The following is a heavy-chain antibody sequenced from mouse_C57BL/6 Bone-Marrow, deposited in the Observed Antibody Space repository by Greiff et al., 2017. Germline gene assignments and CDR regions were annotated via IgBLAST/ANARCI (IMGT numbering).Heavy chain of an antibody. Sequence: QVQLQQSGAELVKPGASVKLSCKASGYTFTEYTIHWVKQRSGQGLEWIGWFYPGSGSINYNEKFKDKATLTADKSSSTVYMELSRLTSEDSAVYFCARHPYDDYDLYYAMDYWGQGTSVTVSS. V-gene: IGHV1-62-2*01. CDR3: ARHPYDDYDLYYAMDY. CDR1: GYTFTEYT. J-gene: IGHJ4*01. D-gene: IGHD2-4*01. CDR2: FYPGSGSI.